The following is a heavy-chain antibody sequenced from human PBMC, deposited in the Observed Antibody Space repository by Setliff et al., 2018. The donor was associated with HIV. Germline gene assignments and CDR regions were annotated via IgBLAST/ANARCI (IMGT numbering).Heavy chain of an antibody. CDR3: AKSALLWFGTSNWFDS. CDR1: GFTFSSFA. CDR2: ISGHSVTT. D-gene: IGHD3-10*01. V-gene: IGHV3-23*01. J-gene: IGHJ5*01. Sequence: RGSLRLSCAASGFTFSSFAVSWVRQAPGKGPEWVSSISGHSVTTSYADSVKGRFTVSRDNSRSTLYLQMNNLRAEDTAVYHCAKSALLWFGTSNWFDSWGQGTLVTVSS.